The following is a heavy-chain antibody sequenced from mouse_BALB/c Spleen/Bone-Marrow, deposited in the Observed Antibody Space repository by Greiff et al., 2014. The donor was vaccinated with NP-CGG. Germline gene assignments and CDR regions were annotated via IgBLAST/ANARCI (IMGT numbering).Heavy chain of an antibody. CDR2: ISSGGSYT. D-gene: IGHD2-4*01. CDR1: GFTFSSYA. CDR3: ARHGITRLLDY. V-gene: IGHV5-9-3*01. Sequence: DVHLVESGGGLVKPGGSLKLSCAASGFTFSSYAMSWVRQTPEKRLEWVATISSGGSYTYYPDSVKGRFTISRDNAKNTLHLQMSSLRSEDTAMYYCARHGITRLLDYWGQGTTLTVSS. J-gene: IGHJ2*01.